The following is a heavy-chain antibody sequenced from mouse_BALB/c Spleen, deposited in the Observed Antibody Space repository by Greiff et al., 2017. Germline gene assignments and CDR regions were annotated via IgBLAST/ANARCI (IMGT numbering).Heavy chain of an antibody. CDR3: ARSGAYYGNYFDY. CDR2: ISYSGST. Sequence: EVKLVESGPSLVKPSQTLSLTCSVTGDSITSGYWNWIRKFPGNKLEYMGYISYSGSTYYNPSLKSRISITRDTSKNQYYLQLNSVTTEDTATYYCARSGAYYGNYFDYWGQGTTLTVSS. D-gene: IGHD2-10*01. CDR1: GDSITSGY. V-gene: IGHV3-8*02. J-gene: IGHJ2*01.